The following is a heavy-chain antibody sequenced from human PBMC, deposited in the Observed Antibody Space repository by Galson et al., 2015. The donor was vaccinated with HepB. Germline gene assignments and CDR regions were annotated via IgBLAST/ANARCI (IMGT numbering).Heavy chain of an antibody. J-gene: IGHJ4*02. CDR1: GFAFSDYY. V-gene: IGHV3-11*01. Sequence: SLRLSCAASGFAFSDYYMNWIRQAPGKGLEWVSYISGSGSAIYYADSVKGRFTISRDNAKNSVYLQMNSLRAEDTAVYYCARDWAATRYFDSWGLGTLVTVSS. CDR2: ISGSGSAI. CDR3: ARDWAATRYFDS. D-gene: IGHD2-15*01.